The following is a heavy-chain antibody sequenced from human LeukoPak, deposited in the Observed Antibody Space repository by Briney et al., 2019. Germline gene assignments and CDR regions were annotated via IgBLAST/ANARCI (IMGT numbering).Heavy chain of an antibody. CDR1: GYTFTSYG. V-gene: IGHV1-18*01. CDR3: ARVEGDGSGSYYPFYYYYYMDV. Sequence: ASVKVSCKASGYTFTSYGISWVRQAPGQGLEWMGWISAYNGHTNYAQKLQGRVTMTTDTSTSTAYMELRSLRSDDTAIYYCARVEGDGSGSYYPFYYYYYMDVWGKGTTVTISS. CDR2: ISAYNGHT. J-gene: IGHJ6*03. D-gene: IGHD3-10*01.